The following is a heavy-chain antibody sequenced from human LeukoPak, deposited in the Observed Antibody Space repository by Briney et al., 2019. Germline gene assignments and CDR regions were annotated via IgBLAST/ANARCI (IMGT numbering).Heavy chain of an antibody. CDR2: ISGSGGST. D-gene: IGHD2-2*01. Sequence: GGSLRLSCPASGFTFSSYAMSWVRQAQGKGLEWVSAISGSGGSTYYADSVKGRFTISRDNSENTLYLQMNSLRAEDTAVYYCAKDLDVVVDYRGQGTLVTVSS. J-gene: IGHJ4*02. CDR3: AKDLDVVVDY. CDR1: GFTFSSYA. V-gene: IGHV3-23*01.